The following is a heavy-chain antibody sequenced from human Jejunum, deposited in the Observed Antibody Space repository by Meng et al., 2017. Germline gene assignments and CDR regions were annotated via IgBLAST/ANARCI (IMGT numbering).Heavy chain of an antibody. CDR1: GGTFSSFA. CDR3: ARGYYDSGSPDY. J-gene: IGHJ4*02. CDR2: IIPYHTIL. V-gene: IGHV1-69*19. Sequence: QVQLVHSVAEVKKPGSSVKVSCKASGGTFSSFAISWVRQAPGQGLEWMGGIIPYHTILKYAQEFQGRLTITADESTSTAYMELSSLRSEDTAVYYRARGYYDSGSPDYWGQGTLVTVSS. D-gene: IGHD3-10*01.